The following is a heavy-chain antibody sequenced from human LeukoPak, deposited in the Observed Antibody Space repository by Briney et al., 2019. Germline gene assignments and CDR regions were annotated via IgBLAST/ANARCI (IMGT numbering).Heavy chain of an antibody. D-gene: IGHD6-13*01. V-gene: IGHV3-30-3*01. Sequence: GRSLRLSCAASGFTFSSYAMHWVRQAPGKGLEWVAVISYDGINKYYADSVKGRFTISRDNSKNTLYLQMNSLRPEDTAVYYCARSTPLIAAPYYYWGQGTLVTVSS. J-gene: IGHJ4*02. CDR2: ISYDGINK. CDR3: ARSTPLIAAPYYY. CDR1: GFTFSSYA.